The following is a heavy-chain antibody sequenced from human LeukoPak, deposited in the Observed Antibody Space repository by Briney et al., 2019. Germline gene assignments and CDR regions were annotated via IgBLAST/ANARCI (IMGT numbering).Heavy chain of an antibody. CDR1: GGSISSSSYY. CDR2: IYYSGST. D-gene: IGHD4-23*01. CDR3: GRTTVVTTVDY. V-gene: IGHV4-39*01. J-gene: IGHJ4*02. Sequence: SETLSLTCTVSGGSISSSSYYWGWLRQPPGKGLEWIGSIYYSGSTYYNPSLKSRVTISVDTSKNQFSLRLSSVTAADTVVYYCGRTTVVTTVDYWGEGTGDTVS.